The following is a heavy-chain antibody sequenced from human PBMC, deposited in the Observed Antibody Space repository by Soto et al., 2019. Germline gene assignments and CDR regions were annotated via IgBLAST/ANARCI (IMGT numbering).Heavy chain of an antibody. V-gene: IGHV3-7*04. Sequence: EVQLVESGGGLVQPGGSLRLSCAVSGFTFGSYWMNWVRLIPGKGLEWVAYIKPDGSATYYVDSVKGRFTISRYNAKNSLYLQMNCLRVEHTSVYYCVRAGYCGPCCDYYFDFWGQGTLGTVSS. CDR2: IKPDGSAT. J-gene: IGHJ4*02. D-gene: IGHD5-12*01. CDR3: VRAGYCGPCCDYYFDF. CDR1: GFTFGSYW.